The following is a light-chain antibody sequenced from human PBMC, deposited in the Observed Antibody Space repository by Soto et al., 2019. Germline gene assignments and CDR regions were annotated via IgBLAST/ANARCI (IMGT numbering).Light chain of an antibody. CDR2: GAS. Sequence: EIGLPQSPGTLSLSPGERATLSCRASQSVTSDYVAWYQQRPGQAPSLLIYGASNRATGIPDRFSGGGSGTDFTLTISRLEPEDFAAYYCQQYGSSPTFGQGTKVEIK. V-gene: IGKV3-20*01. CDR1: QSVTSDY. J-gene: IGKJ1*01. CDR3: QQYGSSPT.